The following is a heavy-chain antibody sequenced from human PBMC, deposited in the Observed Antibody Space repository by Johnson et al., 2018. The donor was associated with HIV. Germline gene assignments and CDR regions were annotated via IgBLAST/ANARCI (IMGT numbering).Heavy chain of an antibody. Sequence: QVQLVESGGGLVKPGRSLRLSCAASGFTFSSYAMHWVRQAPGKGLEWVAVISYDGSNKYYADSVKGRFTISRDNSKNTLYLQMNSLRAEDTAVYYCAKDLSGYSYGYGAFDIWGQGTMVTVSS. J-gene: IGHJ3*02. CDR1: GFTFSSYA. CDR2: ISYDGSNK. D-gene: IGHD5-18*01. V-gene: IGHV3-30-3*01. CDR3: AKDLSGYSYGYGAFDI.